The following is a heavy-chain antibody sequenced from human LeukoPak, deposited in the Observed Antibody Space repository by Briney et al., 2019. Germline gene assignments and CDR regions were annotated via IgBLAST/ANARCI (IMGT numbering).Heavy chain of an antibody. V-gene: IGHV7-4-1*02. J-gene: IGHJ4*02. CDR1: GYTFTGYF. D-gene: IGHD3-10*01. CDR2: INTNTGNP. Sequence: GASVKVSCRASGYTFTGYFMHWVRQAPGHGLEWMGWINTNTGNPTYAQGFTGRFVFSLDTSVSTAYLQISSLKAEDTAVYYCVLLWFGLPPRGIDYWGQGTLVTVSS. CDR3: VLLWFGLPPRGIDY.